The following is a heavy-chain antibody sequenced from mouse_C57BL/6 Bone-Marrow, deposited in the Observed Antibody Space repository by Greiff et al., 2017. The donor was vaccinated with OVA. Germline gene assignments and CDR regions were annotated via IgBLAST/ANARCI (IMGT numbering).Heavy chain of an antibody. J-gene: IGHJ2*01. CDR1: GYTFTSYW. Sequence: QVQLQQPGAELVMPGASVKLSCKASGYTFTSYWMHWVKQRPGQGLEWIGEIDPSDSYTNYNQKFKGKSTLTVDKSSSTAYMQLSSLTSEDSAVYYCARRDGYCYFDYWGQGTTLTVSS. CDR3: ARRDGYCYFDY. D-gene: IGHD2-3*01. V-gene: IGHV1-69*01. CDR2: IDPSDSYT.